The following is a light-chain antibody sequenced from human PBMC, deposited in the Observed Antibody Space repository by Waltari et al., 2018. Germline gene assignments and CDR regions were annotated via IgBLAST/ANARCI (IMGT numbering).Light chain of an antibody. CDR2: DVN. CDR1: SRDVGGYNY. CDR3: CSYAGTSSLT. Sequence: QSALTQPRSVSGSPGQSVSISCTGTSRDVGGYNYVSWYRQHPGKAPTMIIFDVNKRPSGVPDRFSCSKSGNTASLTISGLQAEDEADYYCCSYAGTSSLTFGGGTQLTVL. V-gene: IGLV2-11*01. J-gene: IGLJ2*01.